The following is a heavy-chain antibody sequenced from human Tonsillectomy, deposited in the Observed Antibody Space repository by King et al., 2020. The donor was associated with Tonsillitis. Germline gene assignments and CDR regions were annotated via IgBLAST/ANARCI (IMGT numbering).Heavy chain of an antibody. CDR2: GCYDGTIK. J-gene: IGHJ4*02. V-gene: IGHV3-33*08. CDR3: ARDQGAGLDH. Sequence: VQLVESGGGVVQPGRSLRLSCVASGFTFSNYGIHWVRQAPGKGLEWVAVGCYDGTIKYYADSVQGRFTISSDNSKNTVYLKMNSLRAEDTAVYYCARDQGAGLDHWGQGSPVTVSS. D-gene: IGHD6-19*01. CDR1: GFTFSNYG.